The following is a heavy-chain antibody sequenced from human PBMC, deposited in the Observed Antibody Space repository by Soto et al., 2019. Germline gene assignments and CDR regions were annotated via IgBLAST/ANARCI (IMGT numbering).Heavy chain of an antibody. Sequence: QVQLVQSGAEVKKPGSSVKVSCKASGGTFSSYAISWVRQAPGQGVEWMGGIIPILGTANYAQKFQGRVTITADKSTSTAYMEQSSLRSEDTAVSYCASATRGNNWFDPWGQGTLVTVSS. J-gene: IGHJ5*02. CDR3: ASATRGNNWFDP. D-gene: IGHD2-15*01. CDR2: IIPILGTA. V-gene: IGHV1-69*06. CDR1: GGTFSSYA.